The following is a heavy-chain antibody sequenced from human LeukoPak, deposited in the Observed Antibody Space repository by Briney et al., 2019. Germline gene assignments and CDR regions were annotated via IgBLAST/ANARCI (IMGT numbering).Heavy chain of an antibody. CDR1: GGAFSSYV. CDR3: ASATLRCSGGSCYEMDV. V-gene: IGHV1-69*06. J-gene: IGHJ6*04. CDR2: IIPIFGTA. D-gene: IGHD2-15*01. Sequence: ASVKVSCKASGGAFSSYVISWVRQAPGRGLEWMGGIIPIFGTADYAQKFQGRLTIIADKSTSTAYMELSSLRSEDTAIYYCASATLRCSGGSCYEMDVWGKGTTVTVSS.